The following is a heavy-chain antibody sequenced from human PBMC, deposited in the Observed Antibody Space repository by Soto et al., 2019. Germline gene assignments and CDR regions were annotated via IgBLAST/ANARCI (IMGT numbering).Heavy chain of an antibody. V-gene: IGHV3-30-3*01. Sequence: QVQLVESGGGVVQPGRSLRLSCAASGFTFSSYAMHWVRQAPGKGLEWVAVISYDGSNKYYADSVKGRFTISRDNSKNTLYLQMNSLRAEDTAVYYCAREGIAAAGTGGAFDLWGQGTMVTVSS. D-gene: IGHD6-13*01. J-gene: IGHJ3*01. CDR1: GFTFSSYA. CDR2: ISYDGSNK. CDR3: AREGIAAAGTGGAFDL.